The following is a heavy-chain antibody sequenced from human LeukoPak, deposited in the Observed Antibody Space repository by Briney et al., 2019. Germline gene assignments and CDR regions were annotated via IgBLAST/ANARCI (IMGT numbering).Heavy chain of an antibody. CDR3: AKDIGAAAGTSLFDY. CDR1: GFTFDDYT. D-gene: IGHD6-13*01. Sequence: GGSLRLSCAASGFTFDDYTMHWVRQAPGKGLEWVSLISWDGGSTYYADSVKGRFTISRDNSKNSLYLQMNSLRTEDTALYYCAKDIGAAAGTSLFDYWGQGTLVTVSS. V-gene: IGHV3-43*01. J-gene: IGHJ4*02. CDR2: ISWDGGST.